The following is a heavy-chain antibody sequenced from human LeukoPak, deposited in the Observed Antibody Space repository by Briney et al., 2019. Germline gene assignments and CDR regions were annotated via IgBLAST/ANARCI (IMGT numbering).Heavy chain of an antibody. CDR1: GGTISSSSYY. D-gene: IGHD6-19*01. CDR2: IYYSGST. CDR3: ARLSGSGWLRHFDY. Sequence: PSETLSLTCTVSGGTISSSSYYWGWIRQPPGKGLEWIGSIYYSGSTYYNPSLKSRVTISVDTSKNQFSLKLSSVTAADTAVYDCARLSGSGWLRHFDYWGQGTLVTVSS. V-gene: IGHV4-39*01. J-gene: IGHJ4*02.